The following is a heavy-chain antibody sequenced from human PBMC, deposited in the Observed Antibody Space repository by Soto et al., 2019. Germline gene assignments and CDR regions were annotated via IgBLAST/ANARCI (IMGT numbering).Heavy chain of an antibody. D-gene: IGHD2-15*01. Sequence: RLSCAASGFSFSNSGMNWVRQAPGKGLEWVGRVKSNSVGGTSDYAAPVKDRFTISRDDSKNTLYLQMNSLKIEDTAVYYCDPPGYSGGISLDFWGQETLVT. CDR3: DPPGYSGGISLDF. V-gene: IGHV3-15*07. J-gene: IGHJ4*02. CDR1: GFSFSNSG. CDR2: VKSNSVGGTS.